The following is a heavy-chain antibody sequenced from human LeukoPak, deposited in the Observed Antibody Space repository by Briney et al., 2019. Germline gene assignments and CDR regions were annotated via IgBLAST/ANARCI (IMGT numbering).Heavy chain of an antibody. J-gene: IGHJ4*02. CDR2: ISAYNGNT. CDR3: ARDREIYGSGRALNYFDY. Sequence: ASVKVSCKASGYTFTSYGISWVRQAPGQGLEWMGWISAYNGNTNYAQKLQGRVNMTTETSTSTAYMELRSLRSDDTAVYHCARDREIYGSGRALNYFDYWGQGTLVTVSS. D-gene: IGHD3-10*01. CDR1: GYTFTSYG. V-gene: IGHV1-18*01.